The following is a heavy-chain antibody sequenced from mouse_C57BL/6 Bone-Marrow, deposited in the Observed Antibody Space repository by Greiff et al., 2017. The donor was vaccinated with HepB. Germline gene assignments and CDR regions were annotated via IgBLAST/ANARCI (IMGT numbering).Heavy chain of an antibody. V-gene: IGHV2-9-1*01. J-gene: IGHJ4*01. D-gene: IGHD2-3*01. CDR1: GFSLTSYA. CDR3: ASLSMMVTKGYAMDY. Sequence: QVQLKESGPGLVAPSQSLSITCTVSGFSLTSYAISWVRQPPGKGLEWLGVIWTGGGTNYNSALKSRLSISKDNSKSQVCLKMNSLQTDDTARYYGASLSMMVTKGYAMDYWGQGTSVTVSS. CDR2: IWTGGGT.